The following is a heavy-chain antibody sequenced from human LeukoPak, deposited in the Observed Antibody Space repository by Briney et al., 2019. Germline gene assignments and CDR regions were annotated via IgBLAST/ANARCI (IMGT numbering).Heavy chain of an antibody. V-gene: IGHV4-4*02. CDR3: ARDRFGYGDYREGWFDP. D-gene: IGHD4-17*01. CDR1: GGSISSSNW. CDR2: IYHSGST. Sequence: SETLSLTCAVSGGSISSSNWWSWVRQPPGKGLEWIGEIYHSGSTNYNPSLKSRVTISVDKSKNQFSLKLSSVTAADTAVYYCARDRFGYGDYREGWFDPWGQGTPVTVSS. J-gene: IGHJ5*02.